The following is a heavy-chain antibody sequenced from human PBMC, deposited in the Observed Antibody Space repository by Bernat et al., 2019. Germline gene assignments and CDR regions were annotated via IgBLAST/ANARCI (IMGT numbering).Heavy chain of an antibody. CDR1: GFTFSSYA. D-gene: IGHD6-6*01. Sequence: EVQLLESGGGLVQPGGSLRLSCAASGFTFSSYAMSWVRQAPGKGLEWVSAISGSGGSTYYADSVKGRFTISRDNSKNTLNLQMNSLRAEDTAVYYCAKDLARYSSSSYAFDIWGQGTMVTVSS. CDR3: AKDLARYSSSSYAFDI. CDR2: ISGSGGST. J-gene: IGHJ3*02. V-gene: IGHV3-23*01.